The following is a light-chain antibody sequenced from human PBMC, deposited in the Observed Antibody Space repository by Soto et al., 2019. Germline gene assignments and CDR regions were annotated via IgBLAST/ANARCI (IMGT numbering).Light chain of an antibody. V-gene: IGKV3-11*01. J-gene: IGKJ4*01. CDR1: QSVTTS. Sequence: EIVLTQSPATLSLSPGERATLSCRASQSVTTSLAWYQQKPGQAPRLLIFDASNRATGVPARFSGGGSGTDFTLTISSLEPEDFAVYYCQQRYNWLLTFGGGTKVDIK. CDR3: QQRYNWLLT. CDR2: DAS.